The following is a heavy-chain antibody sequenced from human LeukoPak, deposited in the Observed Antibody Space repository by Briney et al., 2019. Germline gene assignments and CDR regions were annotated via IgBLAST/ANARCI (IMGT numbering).Heavy chain of an antibody. CDR1: GGSISSYF. J-gene: IGHJ4*02. CDR3: ARDGADVYGRAFDY. D-gene: IGHD3-10*01. CDR2: IHASGTT. V-gene: IGHV4-4*07. Sequence: SETLSLTCNVSGGSISSYFWTWIRQPAGKGLEWIGRIHASGTTNYNSSLKSRVSMSVDTSKNQFSLKLTSVTAADTAVYFCARDGADVYGRAFDYWGQGTLSASAQ.